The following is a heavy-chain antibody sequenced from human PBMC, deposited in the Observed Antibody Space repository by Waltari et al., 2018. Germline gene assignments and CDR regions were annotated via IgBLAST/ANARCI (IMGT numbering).Heavy chain of an antibody. D-gene: IGHD3-10*01. J-gene: IGHJ4*02. Sequence: QVQLVQSGAEVQKPGASVKVSCKASGYTFPTYYIHWVREAPGQGLEWMGWINPNSGGTNYAKKFQGRVTMTRDTSISTAYMDLSSLRSDDTAVYYCAREPGTYYRQWFDFWGQGTLVTVSS. CDR1: GYTFPTYY. V-gene: IGHV1-2*02. CDR3: AREPGTYYRQWFDF. CDR2: INPNSGGT.